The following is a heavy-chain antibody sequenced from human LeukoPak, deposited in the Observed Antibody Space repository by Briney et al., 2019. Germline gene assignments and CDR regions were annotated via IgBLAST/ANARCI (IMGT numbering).Heavy chain of an antibody. D-gene: IGHD2-2*01. CDR2: IRSKAYGGTT. J-gene: IGHJ4*02. CDR1: GFTFGDYA. CDR3: TRNEVFGQLLPSFDY. V-gene: IGHV3-49*04. Sequence: GGSLRLSCTASGFTFGDYAMSWVRQAPGKGLEWVGFIRSKAYGGTTEYAASVKGRFTISRDDSKSIAYLQMNSLKTEDTAVYYCTRNEVFGQLLPSFDYWGQGTLVTVSS.